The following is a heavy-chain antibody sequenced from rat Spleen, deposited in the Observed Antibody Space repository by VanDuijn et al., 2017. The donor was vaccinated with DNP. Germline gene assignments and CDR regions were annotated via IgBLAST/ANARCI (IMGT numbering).Heavy chain of an antibody. J-gene: IGHJ2*01. CDR3: AKDAGLTGDY. CDR2: IGSDGYAP. V-gene: IGHV5-20*01. D-gene: IGHD1-4*01. Sequence: EVQLVESGGGLVQPGRSLKLSCAASGFTFSAYYLAWVRQAPAKGLEWVAYIGSDGYAPYYGDSVKGRFTISRDNAKSTLYLQMNSLRSEDTATYFCAKDAGLTGDYWGQGVMVTVSS. CDR1: GFTFSAYY.